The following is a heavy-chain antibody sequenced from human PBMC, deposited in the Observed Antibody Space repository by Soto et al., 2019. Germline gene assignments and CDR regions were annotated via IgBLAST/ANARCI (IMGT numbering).Heavy chain of an antibody. Sequence: QVQLQESGPGLVKPSQTLSLTCTVSGGSISSCGSYWIWIRQHPGKGLEWIGYLYYSGSTYYHPSLKSRVSLSVDPAKNQCSMKLTSVTAADTAVYYCARARWQWFDPGGQGTLLTVAA. D-gene: IGHD2-15*01. CDR3: ARARWQWFDP. J-gene: IGHJ5*02. CDR1: GGSISSCGSY. V-gene: IGHV4-31*03. CDR2: LYYSGST.